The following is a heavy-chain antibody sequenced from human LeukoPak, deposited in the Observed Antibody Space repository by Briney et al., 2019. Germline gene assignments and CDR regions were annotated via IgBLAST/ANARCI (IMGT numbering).Heavy chain of an antibody. J-gene: IGHJ3*02. CDR3: ARSLVGAPRFTAFDI. D-gene: IGHD1-26*01. Sequence: PSEILSLTCTVSGGSISSYYWSWIRQPPGKGLEWIGEINHSGSTNYNPSLKSRVTISVDTSKNQFSLKLSSVTAADTAVYYCARSLVGAPRFTAFDIWGQGTMVTVSS. CDR2: INHSGST. CDR1: GGSISSYY. V-gene: IGHV4-34*01.